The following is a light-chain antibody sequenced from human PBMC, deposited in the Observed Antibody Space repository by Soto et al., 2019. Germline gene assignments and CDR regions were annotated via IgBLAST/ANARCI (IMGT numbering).Light chain of an antibody. J-gene: IGKJ4*01. CDR1: ESLMHSDRTTY. CDR3: QQYFDVPFT. CDR2: EVS. Sequence: DIVMTQTPLSLSVTPVQRASISCXSSESLMHSDRTTYLYWYLQKPGQPPQLLIYEVSNRFSGVPDRFSGSGSGTDFTLTISSLEAEDVAFYWCQQYFDVPFTFGGGTKVDIK. V-gene: IGKV2D-29*01.